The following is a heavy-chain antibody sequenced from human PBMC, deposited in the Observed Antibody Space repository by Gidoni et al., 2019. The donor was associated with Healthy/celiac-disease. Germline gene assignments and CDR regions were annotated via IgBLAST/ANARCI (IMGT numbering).Heavy chain of an antibody. CDR1: GFTVSSNY. V-gene: IGHV3-66*01. Sequence: EVQLVESGGGLVQPGGSLRLSCAASGFTVSSNYMSWVRQAPGKGLEWVSGIYSGGSTYYADSVKGRFTISRDNSKNTLYLQMNSLRAEDTAVYYCARGSVLYQLLHFDYWGQGTLVTVSS. J-gene: IGHJ4*02. D-gene: IGHD2-2*01. CDR3: ARGSVLYQLLHFDY. CDR2: IYSGGST.